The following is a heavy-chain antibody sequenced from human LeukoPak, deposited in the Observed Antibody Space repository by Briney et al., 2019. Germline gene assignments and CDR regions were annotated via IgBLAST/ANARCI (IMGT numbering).Heavy chain of an antibody. CDR2: ISGSGVST. Sequence: GALRLSCAASGFTFSSYAMSWVRQTPGKGLEWVSAISGSGVSTDYADSVKGRLTISRDNSKNTLNLQMNSLRAEDTAVYYCAFGRAGEMATNLDYWGQGTLVTVSS. CDR1: GFTFSSYA. J-gene: IGHJ4*02. V-gene: IGHV3-23*01. D-gene: IGHD5-24*01. CDR3: AFGRAGEMATNLDY.